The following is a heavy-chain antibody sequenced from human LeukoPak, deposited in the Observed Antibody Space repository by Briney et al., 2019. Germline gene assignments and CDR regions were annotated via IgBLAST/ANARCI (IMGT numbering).Heavy chain of an antibody. CDR3: ARVSLVRGAPDYYFDY. CDR2: IWPSGST. J-gene: IGHJ4*02. V-gene: IGHV4-30-2*06. D-gene: IGHD3-10*01. Sequence: SQTLSLTCSVSGGSISSGPYFWSWIRQSPGQGLEWIGYIWPSGSTNYNPSLKSRVTMSVDTSKNQFSLKLSSVTAADTAVYYCARVSLVRGAPDYYFDYWGQGTQVTVSS. CDR1: GGSISSGPYF.